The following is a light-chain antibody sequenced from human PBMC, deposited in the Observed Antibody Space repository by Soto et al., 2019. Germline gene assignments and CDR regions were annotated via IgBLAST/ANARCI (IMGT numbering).Light chain of an antibody. V-gene: IGKV3-20*01. Sequence: EVVLTQSPGTLSLSPGERATLSCRASENVSNNYLAWYQQKPGQAPRLLIFGSSDRAAGIPDRLSGSGSGTYFTLTISRLEPEVFAVYYCQQYGSSPPYTFGQGTKLEIK. CDR2: GSS. CDR3: QQYGSSPPYT. J-gene: IGKJ2*01. CDR1: ENVSNNY.